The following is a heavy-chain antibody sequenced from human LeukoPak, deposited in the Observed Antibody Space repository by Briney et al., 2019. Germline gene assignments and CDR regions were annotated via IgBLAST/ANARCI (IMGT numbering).Heavy chain of an antibody. CDR2: ISAYNGNT. CDR3: ARGGITMVRGVIRTEY. D-gene: IGHD3-10*01. V-gene: IGHV1-18*01. Sequence: ASVKVSCKASGGTFSSYAISWVRQAPGQGLEWMGWISAYNGNTNYAQKLQGRVTMTTDTSTSTAYMELRSLRSDDTAVYYCARGGITMVRGVIRTEYWGQGTLVTVSS. CDR1: GGTFSSYA. J-gene: IGHJ4*02.